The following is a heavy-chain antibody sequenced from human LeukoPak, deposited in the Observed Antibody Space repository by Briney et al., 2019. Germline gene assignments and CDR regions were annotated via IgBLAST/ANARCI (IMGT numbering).Heavy chain of an antibody. Sequence: GGSLRLSCAASGFTFSSYAMSWIRQAPGKGLEWVSAISGSGGSTYYADSVKGRFTISRDNSKNTLYLQMNSLRDEDTAVYYCAKDGRYCSSTSCKKDDYWGQGILVTVSS. CDR2: ISGSGGST. CDR1: GFTFSSYA. D-gene: IGHD2-2*01. J-gene: IGHJ4*02. CDR3: AKDGRYCSSTSCKKDDY. V-gene: IGHV3-23*01.